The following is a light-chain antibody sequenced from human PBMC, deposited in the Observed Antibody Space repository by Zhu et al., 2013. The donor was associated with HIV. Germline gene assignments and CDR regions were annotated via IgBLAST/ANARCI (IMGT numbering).Light chain of an antibody. CDR2: GVS. J-gene: IGKJ1*01. V-gene: IGKV3-20*01. Sequence: EIVLTQSPVTLSLSPGERATLSCRASQSVTSYLAWYQQKPGQAPRLLIYGVSIRAPGVPARFSGSGSGTDFTLTINRLEPEDFAVYSCHQYGRSPQTFGQGTKVELK. CDR3: HQYGRSPQT. CDR1: QSVTSY.